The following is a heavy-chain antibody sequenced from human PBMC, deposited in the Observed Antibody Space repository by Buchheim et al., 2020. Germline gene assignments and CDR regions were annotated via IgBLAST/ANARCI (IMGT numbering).Heavy chain of an antibody. CDR3: ARDAFADGLDA. D-gene: IGHD3-3*02. CDR2: VKRDGSET. CDR1: GFSFSSYW. Sequence: EVQLVESGGGLVQPGGSLRLSCAASGFSFSSYWMNWVRQAPGKGLVWISRVKRDGSETFYADNVKGRFTISRDNDKNTLYLQMNSLRAEDTAVYYCARDAFADGLDAWGQGTT. V-gene: IGHV3-74*01. J-gene: IGHJ6*02.